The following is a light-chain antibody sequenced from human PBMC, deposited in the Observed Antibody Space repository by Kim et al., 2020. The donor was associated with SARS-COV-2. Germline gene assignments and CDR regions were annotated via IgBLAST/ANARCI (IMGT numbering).Light chain of an antibody. CDR3: QQSYSTLYS. CDR2: AAS. V-gene: IGKV1-39*01. CDR1: QTISSY. J-gene: IGKJ2*01. Sequence: SASIGDRVNITCRASQTISSYLNLYQQKPGTAPSLLIYAASSLQSGVPSRFSGSGSATDFTLTISSLQPEDFATYYCQQSYSTLYSFGQGTKLEI.